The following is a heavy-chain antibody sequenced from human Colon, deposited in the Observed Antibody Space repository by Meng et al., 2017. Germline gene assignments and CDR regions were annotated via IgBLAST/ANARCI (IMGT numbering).Heavy chain of an antibody. J-gene: IGHJ4*02. Sequence: EGQLVEAGGGLVQPGWSLRLSCAAPGFIFSSYWMYWVRQAPGKGLVWVSRIKSDGSSTTYADSVKGRFTISRDNAKNTLYLQMNSLRAEDTAVYYCAKGRTSDYWGQGTLVTVSS. V-gene: IGHV3-74*01. CDR2: IKSDGSST. CDR3: AKGRTSDY. CDR1: GFIFSSYW. D-gene: IGHD3/OR15-3a*01.